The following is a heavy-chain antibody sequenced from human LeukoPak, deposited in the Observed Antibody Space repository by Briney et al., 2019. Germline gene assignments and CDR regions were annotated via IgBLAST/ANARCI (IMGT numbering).Heavy chain of an antibody. J-gene: IGHJ5*02. D-gene: IGHD6-19*01. CDR3: ARRNSGWGNWFDP. V-gene: IGHV4-59*12. CDR1: GGSISSYY. CDR2: INHSGST. Sequence: PSETLSLTCTVSGGSISSYYWTWIRQPPGKGLEWIGEINHSGSTNYNPSLKSRATISVDKSKNQFSLKLSSVTAADTAVYYCARRNSGWGNWFDPWGQGTLVTVSS.